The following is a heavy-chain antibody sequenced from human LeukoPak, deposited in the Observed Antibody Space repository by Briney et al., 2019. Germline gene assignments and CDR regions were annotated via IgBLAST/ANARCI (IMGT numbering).Heavy chain of an antibody. CDR2: ISGGGGST. Sequence: GGSLRLSCAASGFTFSSYAMSWVRQAPGKGLEWVSAISGGGGSTYYADSVKGRFTISRDNSKNTLYLQMNSLRAEDTAVYYCAKGRDRGDILTGYYLGYYYYGMDVWGQGTTVTVSS. J-gene: IGHJ6*02. CDR1: GFTFSSYA. V-gene: IGHV3-23*01. CDR3: AKGRDRGDILTGYYLGYYYYGMDV. D-gene: IGHD3-9*01.